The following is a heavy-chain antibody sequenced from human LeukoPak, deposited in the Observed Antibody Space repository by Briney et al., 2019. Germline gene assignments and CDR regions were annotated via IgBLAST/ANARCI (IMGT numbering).Heavy chain of an antibody. CDR1: GGTFSSYA. D-gene: IGHD6-6*01. V-gene: IGHV1-69*04. Sequence: ASVTVSFKSSGGTFSSYAISWVRQAPGQGLEWMGRIIPIFGIANYAQKFQGRVTITPDKSTSTAYMELSSLRSEDTAVYYCARYDLAARPSLGFDYWGQGTLVTVSS. J-gene: IGHJ4*02. CDR3: ARYDLAARPSLGFDY. CDR2: IIPIFGIA.